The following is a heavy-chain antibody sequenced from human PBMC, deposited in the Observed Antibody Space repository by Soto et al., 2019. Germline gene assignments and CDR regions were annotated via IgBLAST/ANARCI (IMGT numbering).Heavy chain of an antibody. CDR1: GFTFCTYT. CDR2: VSFDGSNK. CDR3: ARDYSTTAPFDY. J-gene: IGHJ4*02. D-gene: IGHD2-21*01. Sequence: GGSLRLSCAASGFTFCTYTLHWVRQAPGKGLEWVAVVSFDGSNKYYADSLEGRFTISRDNSKNTLYLEMNSLRAEDTAVYYCARDYSTTAPFDYWGQGTLVTASS. V-gene: IGHV3-30-3*01.